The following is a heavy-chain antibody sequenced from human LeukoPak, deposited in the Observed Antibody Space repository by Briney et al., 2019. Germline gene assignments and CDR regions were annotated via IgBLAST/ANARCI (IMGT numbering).Heavy chain of an antibody. CDR3: ATVSYYYDSSGQTADY. V-gene: IGHV3-48*03. J-gene: IGHJ4*02. CDR1: GFTFSSYE. CDR2: ISSSGSTI. D-gene: IGHD3-22*01. Sequence: GGSLRLSCAASGFTFSSYEMNWVRQAPGKGLEWVSYISSSGSTIYYADSVKGRFTISRDNAKNSLYLQMNSLRAEDTAVYYCATVSYYYDSSGQTADYWGQGTLVTVSS.